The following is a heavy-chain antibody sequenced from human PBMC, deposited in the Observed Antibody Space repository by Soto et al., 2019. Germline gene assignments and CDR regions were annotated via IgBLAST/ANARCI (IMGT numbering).Heavy chain of an antibody. J-gene: IGHJ4*01. CDR2: ITPNAGTR. D-gene: IGHD4-4*01. CDR3: ARSEMTTLPNFVY. CDR1: GYTFNAYY. V-gene: IGHV1-2*02. Sequence: QVQLVQSGDEVKKPGASVKVSCKASGYTFNAYYLHWVRQAPGQGLEWMGCITPNAGTRNYAQNFQGRVTLTRDSSINTAFMELSILRSYYTAVYYFARSEMTTLPNFVYWGHGSLVAVPS.